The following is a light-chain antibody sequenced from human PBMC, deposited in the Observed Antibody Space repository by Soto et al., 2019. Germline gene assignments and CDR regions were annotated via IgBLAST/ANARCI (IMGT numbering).Light chain of an antibody. J-gene: IGKJ4*02. CDR1: QSINRH. V-gene: IGKV3-11*01. CDR3: QQRSNWPPVT. CDR2: DAS. Sequence: VLTQSPGTLSLSPGERATLSCRASQSINRHLAWYRQKPGQAPRLLIYDASNRATGIPARFSGSGSGTDFTLTISSLEPEDFGVYYGQQRSNWPPVTFGGGTKVDIK.